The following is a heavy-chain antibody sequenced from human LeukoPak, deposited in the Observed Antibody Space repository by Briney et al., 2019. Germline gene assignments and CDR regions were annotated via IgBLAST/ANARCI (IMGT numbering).Heavy chain of an antibody. CDR1: GFTFSSYE. CDR2: ISSSGSTI. Sequence: GGSLRLSCAASGFTFSSYEMNWVRQAPGKGLERVSYISSSGSTIYYADSVKGRFTISRDNAKNSLYLQMNSLRAEDMALYYCAKGGGGRLIYYYYMDVWGKGTTVTVSS. J-gene: IGHJ6*03. CDR3: AKGGGGRLIYYYYMDV. D-gene: IGHD3-16*01. V-gene: IGHV3-48*03.